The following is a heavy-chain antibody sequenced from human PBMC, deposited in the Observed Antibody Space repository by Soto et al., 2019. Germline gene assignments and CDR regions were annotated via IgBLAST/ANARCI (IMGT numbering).Heavy chain of an antibody. J-gene: IGHJ5*02. Sequence: SETLSLTCTVSGSSISSSSYYWGWIRQPPGKGLEWIGSIYYSGSTYYNPSLKSRVTISVDTSKNQFSLKLSSVTAADTAVYYCARHLYTDYYDSSGYTWFDPWGQGNLVTVSS. CDR1: GSSISSSSYY. D-gene: IGHD3-22*01. CDR2: IYYSGST. V-gene: IGHV4-39*01. CDR3: ARHLYTDYYDSSGYTWFDP.